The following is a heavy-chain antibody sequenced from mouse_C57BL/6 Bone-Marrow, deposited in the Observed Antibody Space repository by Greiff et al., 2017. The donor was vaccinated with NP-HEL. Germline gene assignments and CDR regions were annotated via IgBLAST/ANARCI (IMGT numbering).Heavy chain of an antibody. CDR3: ARSDKFITTVVAHFDY. J-gene: IGHJ2*01. V-gene: IGHV14-3*01. CDR2: IDPANGNT. CDR1: GFNIKNTY. D-gene: IGHD1-1*01. Sequence: VQLKESVAELVRPGASVKLSCTASGFNIKNTYMHWVKQRPEQGLEWIGRIDPANGNTKYAPKFQGKATITADTSSNTAYRQLSSLTSEDTAIYYCARSDKFITTVVAHFDYWGQGTTLTVSS.